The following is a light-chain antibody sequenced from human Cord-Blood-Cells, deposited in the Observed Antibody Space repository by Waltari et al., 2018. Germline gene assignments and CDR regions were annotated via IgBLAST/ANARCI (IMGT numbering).Light chain of an antibody. CDR1: SSDVGGYNY. Sequence: SALTQPAPVSGSPGQSITIACTGTSSDVGGYNYVSWYQQHPGKAPKLMLYDVSIRPSEVSNRFSRSKSGHTASLTISGLQAEDEADYYCSSYTSSSTLDVFGTGTQVTVL. J-gene: IGLJ1*01. CDR3: SSYTSSSTLDV. V-gene: IGLV2-14*01. CDR2: DVS.